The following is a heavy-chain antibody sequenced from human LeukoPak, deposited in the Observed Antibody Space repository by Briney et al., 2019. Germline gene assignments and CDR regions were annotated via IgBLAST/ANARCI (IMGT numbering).Heavy chain of an antibody. Sequence: GGSLRLSCAASGLMFNGYWMHWFRQVPGKGLVLGSEINPAGNKKNYADSVWGRFTVSRDNAKDTVYLQMDRVSVGDTAVYYCARGTVGAPGFDYWGQGTLVSVSS. CDR1: GLMFNGYW. D-gene: IGHD6-13*01. V-gene: IGHV3-74*01. J-gene: IGHJ4*02. CDR3: ARGTVGAPGFDY. CDR2: INPAGNKK.